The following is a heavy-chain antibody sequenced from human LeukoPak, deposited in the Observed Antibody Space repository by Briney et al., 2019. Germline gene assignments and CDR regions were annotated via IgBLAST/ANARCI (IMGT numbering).Heavy chain of an antibody. V-gene: IGHV3-33*01. CDR3: ARDRNDLNYYGSEGHGMDV. CDR2: IWYDGSNK. J-gene: IGHJ6*04. D-gene: IGHD3-10*01. Sequence: PGRSLRLSCAASGFTFSSYGMHWVRQAPGKGLEWVAVIWYDGSNKYYADSVKGRFTISRDNSKNTLYLQMNSLRAEDTAVYYCARDRNDLNYYGSEGHGMDVWGKGTTVTVSS. CDR1: GFTFSSYG.